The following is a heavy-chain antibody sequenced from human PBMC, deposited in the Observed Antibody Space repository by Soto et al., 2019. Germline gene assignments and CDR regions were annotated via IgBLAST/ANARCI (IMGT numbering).Heavy chain of an antibody. Sequence: QVQLVESGGGVVQPGRSLRLSCAASGFSFTGHGMHWVRQAPGKGLEWVALIYYDGSDEYYADSVKGRFSISRDNSKNMVYLQMNSLSAEDTAVYYCARDMRTPPSNIWPVPATYFDYWGQGTLVTVSS. V-gene: IGHV3-33*01. CDR3: ARDMRTPPSNIWPVPATYFDY. J-gene: IGHJ4*02. CDR2: IYYDGSDE. D-gene: IGHD3-9*01. CDR1: GFSFTGHG.